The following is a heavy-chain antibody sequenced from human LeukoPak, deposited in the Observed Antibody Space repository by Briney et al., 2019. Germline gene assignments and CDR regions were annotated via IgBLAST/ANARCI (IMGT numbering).Heavy chain of an antibody. CDR3: VKDAVTMVRGYYFDY. Sequence: GGSLRLSCSASGFTFSSYAMHWVRQAPGKGLEYVSAISSNGGSTYYADSVKGRFTISRDNSKNTLYLQMSSLGAEDTAVYYCVKDAVTMVRGYYFDYWGQGTLVTVSS. CDR1: GFTFSSYA. J-gene: IGHJ4*02. D-gene: IGHD3-10*01. V-gene: IGHV3-64D*06. CDR2: ISSNGGST.